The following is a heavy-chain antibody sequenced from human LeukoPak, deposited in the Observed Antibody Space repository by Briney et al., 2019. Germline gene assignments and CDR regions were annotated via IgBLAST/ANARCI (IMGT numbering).Heavy chain of an antibody. D-gene: IGHD5-18*01. V-gene: IGHV4-38-2*02. CDR1: GYSISSGYY. J-gene: IGHJ4*02. CDR3: AREGEYSYGQPVDY. CDR2: IYHSGST. Sequence: SETLSLTCTVSGYSISSGYYWGWIRQPPGKGLEWIGSIYHSGSTYYNPSLKSRVTISVDTSKNQFSLKLSSVTAADTAVYYCAREGEYSYGQPVDYWGQGTLVTVSS.